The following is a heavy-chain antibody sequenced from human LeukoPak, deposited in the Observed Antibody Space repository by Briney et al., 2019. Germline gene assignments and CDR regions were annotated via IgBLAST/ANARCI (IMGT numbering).Heavy chain of an antibody. CDR2: ISYDGSNK. CDR3: ARDRTGQPDY. Sequence: GGSLRLSCAASGFTFSSYAMHWVRQAPGKGLEWVAVISYDGSNKYYADSVKGRFTISRDNSKNTLYLQMNSLRAEDTAVYYCARDRTGQPDYWGQGTLVSVSS. D-gene: IGHD3/OR15-3a*01. J-gene: IGHJ4*02. V-gene: IGHV3-30*01. CDR1: GFTFSSYA.